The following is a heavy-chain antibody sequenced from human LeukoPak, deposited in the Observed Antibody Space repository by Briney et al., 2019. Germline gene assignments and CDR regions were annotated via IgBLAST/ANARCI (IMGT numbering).Heavy chain of an antibody. CDR2: FDPEDGET. V-gene: IGHV1-24*01. CDR1: GYTLTVIS. CDR3: ATVVPPPTTVTHYYYYYGMDV. D-gene: IGHD4-11*01. Sequence: ASVKVSCKVSGYTLTVISMHWVRQGPGKGLEWMGGFDPEDGETIYAQRFQGRVTMTEDTSTNTAYMELSSLRSEDTAVYYCATVVPPPTTVTHYYYYYGMDVWGQGTTVTVSS. J-gene: IGHJ6*02.